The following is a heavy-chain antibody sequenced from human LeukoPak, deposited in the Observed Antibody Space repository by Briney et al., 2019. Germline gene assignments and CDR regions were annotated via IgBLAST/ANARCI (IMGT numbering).Heavy chain of an antibody. D-gene: IGHD6-19*01. Sequence: QPGGSLRLSCEASGFTFSSYWMNWVRRAPGKGLEWVANIKQDGSEQYYVDSVKGRFTISRDNAKNLLYLQMNSLRAEDTAVYYCARPFSHSSGWYYDYWGQGTLATVSS. J-gene: IGHJ4*02. CDR1: GFTFSSYW. CDR3: ARPFSHSSGWYYDY. V-gene: IGHV3-7*01. CDR2: IKQDGSEQ.